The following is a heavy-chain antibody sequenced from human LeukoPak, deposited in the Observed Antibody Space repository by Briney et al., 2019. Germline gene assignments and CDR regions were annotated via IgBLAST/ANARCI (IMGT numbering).Heavy chain of an antibody. CDR1: GYTFTGYF. CDR3: AREREHYYGSGRRLGRGWFDP. Sequence: ASVKVPCKASGYTFTGYFMHWVRQAPGQGLEWMGWINPNSGGTNYAQKFQGRVTMTRDTSISTAYMELSRLRSDDTAVYYCAREREHYYGSGRRLGRGWFDPWGQGTLVTVSS. J-gene: IGHJ5*02. V-gene: IGHV1-2*02. D-gene: IGHD3-10*01. CDR2: INPNSGGT.